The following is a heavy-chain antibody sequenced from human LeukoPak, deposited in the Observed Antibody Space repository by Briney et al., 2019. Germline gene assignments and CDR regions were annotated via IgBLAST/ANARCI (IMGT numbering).Heavy chain of an antibody. V-gene: IGHV4-59*08. Sequence: SETLSLTCTVSGGSISSYYWSWIRQSPGKGLEWIGYIYYSGSTNYNPSLKSRVTISVDTSKNQFSLKLSFVTAADTAVYYCARHQGSGYSPFDYWGQGTLVTVSS. D-gene: IGHD3-22*01. CDR1: GGSISSYY. J-gene: IGHJ4*02. CDR3: ARHQGSGYSPFDY. CDR2: IYYSGST.